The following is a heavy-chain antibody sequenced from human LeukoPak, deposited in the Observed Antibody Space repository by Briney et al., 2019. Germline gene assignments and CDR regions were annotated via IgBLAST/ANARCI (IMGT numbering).Heavy chain of an antibody. CDR2: ISGSGGST. V-gene: IGHV3-23*01. CDR3: ARWGEALAVAIN. J-gene: IGHJ4*02. Sequence: GGSLRLSCAASGFTFSSYAMSWVRQAPGKGLEWVSAISGSGGSTYYADSVKGRVTISRDNAKNSLYLQMNSLRAEDTAVYYCARWGEALAVAINWGQGTLVTVSS. D-gene: IGHD6-19*01. CDR1: GFTFSSYA.